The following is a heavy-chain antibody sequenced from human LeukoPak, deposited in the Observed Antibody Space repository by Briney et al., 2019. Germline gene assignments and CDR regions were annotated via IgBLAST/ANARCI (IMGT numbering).Heavy chain of an antibody. Sequence: ASVKVSCMASGYTFTSYYMHWVRQAPGQVLEWMGIINPSGGSTSYAQKFQGRVTMTRDTSTSTVYIELSSLRSEDTAVYNCARDCSGGSCYSPPLDYWGQGTLVTVSS. J-gene: IGHJ4*02. D-gene: IGHD2-15*01. CDR2: INPSGGST. CDR1: GYTFTSYY. V-gene: IGHV1-46*01. CDR3: ARDCSGGSCYSPPLDY.